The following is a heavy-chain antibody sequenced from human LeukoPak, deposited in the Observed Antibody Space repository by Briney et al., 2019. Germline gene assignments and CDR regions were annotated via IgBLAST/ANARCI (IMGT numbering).Heavy chain of an antibody. D-gene: IGHD1-26*01. CDR2: INPNRGGT. CDR3: ARDLGRIVGAPGY. V-gene: IGHV1-2*02. J-gene: IGHJ4*02. Sequence: ASVKVSCKASGYTFTGYYMHWVRQAPGQGVEWMGWINPNRGGTNYAQKFQGRVTMTRDTSISTAYMELSRLRSDDTAVYYCARDLGRIVGAPGYWGQGTLVTVSS. CDR1: GYTFTGYY.